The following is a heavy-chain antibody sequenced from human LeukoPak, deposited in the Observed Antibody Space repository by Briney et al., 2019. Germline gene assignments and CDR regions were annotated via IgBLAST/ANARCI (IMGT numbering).Heavy chain of an antibody. CDR3: ASVVVTIIADY. Sequence: GGSLRLSCAASGFTFNNYAMSWVRQAPGKGLEWVSAISGSGGSTYYADSVKGRFTISRDNSKNTLYLQMNSLRAEDTAVYYCASVVVTIIADYWGQGTLVTVSS. D-gene: IGHD2-15*01. V-gene: IGHV3-23*01. J-gene: IGHJ4*02. CDR1: GFTFNNYA. CDR2: ISGSGGST.